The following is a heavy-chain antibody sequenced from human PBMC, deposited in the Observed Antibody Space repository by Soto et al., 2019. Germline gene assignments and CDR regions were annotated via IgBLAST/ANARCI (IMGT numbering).Heavy chain of an antibody. V-gene: IGHV4-39*01. CDR1: GGSISSSSYY. CDR2: IYYSGST. CDR3: ARHPTLHRGHQGYNWFDP. J-gene: IGHJ5*02. Sequence: SETLSLTCTVSGGSISSSSYYWGWIRQPPGKGLEWIGSIYYSGSTYYNPSLKSRVTISVDTSKNQFSLKLSSVTAADTAVYYCARHPTLHRGHQGYNWFDPWGQGTLVTVSS.